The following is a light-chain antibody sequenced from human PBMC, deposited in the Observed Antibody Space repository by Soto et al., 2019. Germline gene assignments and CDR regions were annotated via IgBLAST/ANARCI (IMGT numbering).Light chain of an antibody. J-gene: IGKJ4*01. CDR3: QKYNSAPLT. CDR2: ATP. V-gene: IGKV1-27*01. Sequence: DVQMTQSPSSLSAFVGDRVTITCRASQGIAPYLAWFQQKPGKVSKLLFYATPNLQSGVPSRFSGSGYGTDFTLTINSLQPEDVRTYYCQKYNSAPLTFGGGTKVEIK. CDR1: QGIAPY.